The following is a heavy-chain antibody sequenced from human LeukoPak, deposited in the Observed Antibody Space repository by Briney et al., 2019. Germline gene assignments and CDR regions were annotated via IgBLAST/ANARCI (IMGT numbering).Heavy chain of an antibody. V-gene: IGHV1-69*05. CDR3: ASEGNYDSSGYSRYNYYYMDV. J-gene: IGHJ6*03. D-gene: IGHD3-22*01. CDR1: GGTFISYS. Sequence: ASVKVSCKGSGGTFISYSISWVRQAPGQGLEWMGGITPSFGTAHYAQKFQGRVTFTTDESTTTAYMELRSLRAEDTAVYYCASEGNYDSSGYSRYNYYYMDVWGKGTAVSVSS. CDR2: ITPSFGTA.